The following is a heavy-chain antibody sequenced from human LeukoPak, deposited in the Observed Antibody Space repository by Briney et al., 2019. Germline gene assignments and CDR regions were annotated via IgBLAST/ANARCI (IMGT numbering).Heavy chain of an antibody. CDR2: IYYSGST. V-gene: IGHV4-39*07. D-gene: IGHD3-16*02. J-gene: IGHJ4*02. Sequence: SETLSLTCTVSGASISSSSYYWGWIRQPPGKGLEWIGTIYYSGSTYYNPSLKSRVTISVDTSKNQFSLNLSSLTAADTAVYYCARDYRGTYPPGYFDYWGQGTLVTVSS. CDR3: ARDYRGTYPPGYFDY. CDR1: GASISSSSYY.